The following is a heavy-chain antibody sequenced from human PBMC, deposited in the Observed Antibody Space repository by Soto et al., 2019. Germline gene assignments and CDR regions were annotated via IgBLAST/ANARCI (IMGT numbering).Heavy chain of an antibody. CDR3: ARESGYYGSEDYYYYYGMDV. Sequence: GGSLRLSCAASGFTVSSNYMSWVHQAPGKGLEWVSVIYSGGSTYYADSVKGRFTISRHNSKNTLYLQMNSLRAEDTAVYYCARESGYYGSEDYYYYYGMDVWGQGTTVTVSS. CDR1: GFTVSSNY. J-gene: IGHJ6*02. V-gene: IGHV3-53*04. CDR2: IYSGGST. D-gene: IGHD3-10*01.